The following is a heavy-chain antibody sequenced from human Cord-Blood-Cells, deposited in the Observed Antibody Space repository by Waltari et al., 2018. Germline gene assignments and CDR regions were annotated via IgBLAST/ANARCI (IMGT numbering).Heavy chain of an antibody. CDR3: ARVNSSSWYWYFDL. J-gene: IGHJ2*01. D-gene: IGHD6-13*01. V-gene: IGHV7-4-1*01. CDR2: INTNSGNP. CDR1: GYTLTSHA. Sequence: QVQLVQSGSELKKPGASVKVSCKASGYTLTSHAMNRVRQAPGQGLEWMGWINTNSGNPTYAQGFTGRFVFSLDTSVSTAYLQICSLKAEDTAVYYCARVNSSSWYWYFDLWGRGTLVTVSS.